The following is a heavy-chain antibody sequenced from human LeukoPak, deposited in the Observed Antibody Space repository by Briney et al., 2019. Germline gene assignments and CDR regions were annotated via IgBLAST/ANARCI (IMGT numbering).Heavy chain of an antibody. D-gene: IGHD5-12*01. CDR1: GFTFSSYE. J-gene: IGHJ5*02. V-gene: IGHV3-48*03. CDR2: ISSSGSTI. CDR3: ARGRWSGNSGYDP. Sequence: GGSLRLSCAASGFTFSSYEMNWVRQAPGKGLEWVSYISSSGSTIYYADSVKGRFTISRDNAKNSLYLQMNSLRAEDTAVYYCARGRWSGNSGYDPWGQGTLVTVSS.